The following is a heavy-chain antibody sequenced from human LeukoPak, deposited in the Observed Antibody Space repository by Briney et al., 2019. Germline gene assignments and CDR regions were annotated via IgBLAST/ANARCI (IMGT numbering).Heavy chain of an antibody. J-gene: IGHJ4*02. CDR3: AGGSSGYFYYFDY. V-gene: IGHV1-69*13. D-gene: IGHD3-22*01. CDR2: IIPIFGTA. CDR1: GGTFSSYA. Sequence: GASVKVSCKASGGTFSSYAISWVRQAPGQGLEWMGGIIPIFGTANYAQKFQGRVTITADESTSTAYMELSSLRSEDTAVYYCAGGSSGYFYYFDYWGQGTLVTVSS.